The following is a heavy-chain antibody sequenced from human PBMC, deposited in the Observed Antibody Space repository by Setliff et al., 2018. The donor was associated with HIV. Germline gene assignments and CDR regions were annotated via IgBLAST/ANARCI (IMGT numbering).Heavy chain of an antibody. CDR3: AREDYYYYGMDV. CDR2: IYTSGST. CDR1: GGSISSGSYY. V-gene: IGHV4-61*02. J-gene: IGHJ6*02. Sequence: PSETLSLTCTVSGGSISSGSYYWNWIRQPAGKGLEWIGRIYTSGSTDYNPSLKSRVTMSVDTSKNQFSLKLTSVTASDTAVYYCAREDYYYYGMDVWGQGTTVTVSS.